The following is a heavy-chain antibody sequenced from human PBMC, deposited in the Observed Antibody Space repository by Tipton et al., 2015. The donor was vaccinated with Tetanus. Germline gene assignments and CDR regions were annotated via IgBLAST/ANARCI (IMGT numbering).Heavy chain of an antibody. CDR3: ARCWYYYDSSGPRRVYNWFDP. D-gene: IGHD3-22*01. V-gene: IGHV1-69*06. J-gene: IGHJ5*02. Sequence: QLVQSGAEVKKPGSSVKVSCKASGGTFSSYAISWVRQAPGQGLEWMGGIIPIFGTANYAQKFQGRVTITADKSTSTAYMELSSLRSEDTAVYSCARCWYYYDSSGPRRVYNWFDPWGQGTLVTVSS. CDR1: GGTFSSYA. CDR2: IIPIFGTA.